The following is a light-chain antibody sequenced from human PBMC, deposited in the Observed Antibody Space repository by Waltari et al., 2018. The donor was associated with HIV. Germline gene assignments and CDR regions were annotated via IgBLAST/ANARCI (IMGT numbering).Light chain of an antibody. CDR3: AAWDDSLNGYV. V-gene: IGLV1-44*01. Sequence: QSVLTQPPSASGTPGQRVTISCSGSSSNIGHNTGNWYQQLPRTGPKLLIHSDNQRPSGIPDRFSGSKSDTSASLAISGLQSEDEADYYCAAWDDSLNGYVFGTGTKVTVL. J-gene: IGLJ1*01. CDR2: SDN. CDR1: SSNIGHNT.